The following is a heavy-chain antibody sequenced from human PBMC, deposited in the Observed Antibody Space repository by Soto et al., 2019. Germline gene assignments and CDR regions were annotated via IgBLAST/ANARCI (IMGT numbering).Heavy chain of an antibody. CDR2: ISSSDSII. CDR3: ARDLGYYDSSGYFDY. CDR1: GFTFSDSY. V-gene: IGHV3-11*01. D-gene: IGHD3-22*01. Sequence: GSLRLSCAASGFTFSDSYMSWIRQAPGKGLEWVSYISSSDSIIYYSDSVKGRFIISRDNAKNSLYLQMNSLRAEDTAVYYCARDLGYYDSSGYFDYWGQGTLVTV. J-gene: IGHJ4*02.